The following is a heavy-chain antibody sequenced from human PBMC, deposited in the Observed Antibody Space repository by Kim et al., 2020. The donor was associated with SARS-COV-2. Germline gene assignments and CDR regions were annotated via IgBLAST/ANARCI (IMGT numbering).Heavy chain of an antibody. CDR3: ARHYYGSGGFDP. J-gene: IGHJ5*02. CDR1: GGSISSSSYY. CDR2: IYYSGST. D-gene: IGHD3-10*01. V-gene: IGHV4-39*01. Sequence: SETLSLTCTVSGGSISSSSYYWGWIRQPPGKGLEWIGSIYYSGSTYYNPSLKSRVTISVDTSKNQFSLKLSSVTAADTAVYYCARHYYGSGGFDPWGQGTLVTVSS.